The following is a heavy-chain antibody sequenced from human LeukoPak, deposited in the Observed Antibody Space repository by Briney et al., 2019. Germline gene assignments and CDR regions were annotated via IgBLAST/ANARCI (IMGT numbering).Heavy chain of an antibody. Sequence: SETLSLTCAVYGGSFSGYFWSWIRQPPGKGLEWIGEIRPNGGTNYNPSLKSQVTISVDTSTNQFSLRLSSVTAADTAVYYCAKMTIHGDSVVWGQGRLVTVSS. V-gene: IGHV4-34*01. D-gene: IGHD4-17*01. CDR2: IRPNGGT. J-gene: IGHJ4*02. CDR3: AKMTIHGDSVV. CDR1: GGSFSGYF.